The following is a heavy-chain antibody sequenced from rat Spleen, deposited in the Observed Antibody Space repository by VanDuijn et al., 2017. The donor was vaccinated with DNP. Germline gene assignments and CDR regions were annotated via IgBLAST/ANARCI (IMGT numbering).Heavy chain of an antibody. CDR2: ISYSGRT. Sequence: EVQLQESGPGLVKPSQSLSLTCSVTGYSIISNYWGWIRKFPENKMEYIGHISYSGRTTYNPSLKSRISITRDTSKNQFFLQLNSVSPEDTATYYCARWKIGPHYFDYWGQGVMVTVSS. D-gene: IGHD1-5*01. J-gene: IGHJ2*01. V-gene: IGHV3-1*01. CDR3: ARWKIGPHYFDY. CDR1: GYSIISNY.